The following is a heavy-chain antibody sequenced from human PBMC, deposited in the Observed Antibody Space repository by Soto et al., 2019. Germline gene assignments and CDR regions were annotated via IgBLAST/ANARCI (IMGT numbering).Heavy chain of an antibody. J-gene: IGHJ4*02. CDR3: ARDRSSSWFGSQYYFDY. CDR1: GGTFSSYA. D-gene: IGHD6-13*01. V-gene: IGHV1-69*13. Sequence: ASVKVSCKASGGTFSSYAISWVRQAPGQGLEWMGGIIPIFGTANYAQKFQGRVTITADESTSTAYMELSSLRSGDTAVYYCARDRSSSWFGSQYYFDYWGQGTLVTVSS. CDR2: IIPIFGTA.